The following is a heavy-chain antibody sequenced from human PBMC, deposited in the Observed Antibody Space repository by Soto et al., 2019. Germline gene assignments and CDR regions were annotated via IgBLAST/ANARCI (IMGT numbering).Heavy chain of an antibody. CDR3: ARVCTDLPQYWFDP. J-gene: IGHJ5*02. Sequence: SETLSLTCTVSGGSISSGGYYWSWIRQHPGKGLEWIGYIYYSGSTYYNPSLKSRVTISVDTSKNQFSLKLSSVTAADTAVYYCARVCTDLPQYWFDPWGQGTLVTVSS. CDR2: IYYSGST. CDR1: GGSISSGGYY. V-gene: IGHV4-31*03.